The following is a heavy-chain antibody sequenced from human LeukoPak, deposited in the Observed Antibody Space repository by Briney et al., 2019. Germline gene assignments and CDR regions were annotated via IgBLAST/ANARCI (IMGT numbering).Heavy chain of an antibody. V-gene: IGHV3-23*01. CDR3: AKQAYDSPRTDFDY. Sequence: GGSLRLSCTASGFTFSSYAMNWVRQAPGKGLEWVSGIGAGGTFTYYADSVKGRFTIFRDNSRNTLYLQMNSLRADDTAVYYCAKQAYDSPRTDFDYWGQGTLVTVSS. CDR1: GFTFSSYA. CDR2: IGAGGTFT. J-gene: IGHJ4*02. D-gene: IGHD3-22*01.